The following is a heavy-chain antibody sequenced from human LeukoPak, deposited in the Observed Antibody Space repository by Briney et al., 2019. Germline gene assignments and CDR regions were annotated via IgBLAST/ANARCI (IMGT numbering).Heavy chain of an antibody. V-gene: IGHV4-38-2*01. CDR3: ARGRYDSSGYYYFGRSGDYYYYYMDV. D-gene: IGHD3-22*01. CDR2: IYHSGST. CDR1: GYSISSGYY. J-gene: IGHJ6*03. Sequence: SETLSLTCAVSGYSISSGYYWGWIRQPPGKGLEWIGSIYHSGSTYYNSSLKSRVTISVDTSKNQFSLKLSSVTAADTAVYYCARGRYDSSGYYYFGRSGDYYYYYMDVWGKGTTVTVSS.